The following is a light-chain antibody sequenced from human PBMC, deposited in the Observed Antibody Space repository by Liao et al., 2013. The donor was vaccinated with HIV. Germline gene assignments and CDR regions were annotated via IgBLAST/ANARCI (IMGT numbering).Light chain of an antibody. J-gene: IGLJ2*01. CDR1: SIGSKS. CDR3: QAWDSSTVI. CDR2: QDT. Sequence: SYELTQSPSVSVAPGKTATISCGGDSIGSKSVHWYQQKPGQSPVLVIYQDTRRPSGIPERFSGSNSGNTATLTISGTQAMDEADYYCQAWDSSTVIFGGGTKLTVL. V-gene: IGLV3-1*01.